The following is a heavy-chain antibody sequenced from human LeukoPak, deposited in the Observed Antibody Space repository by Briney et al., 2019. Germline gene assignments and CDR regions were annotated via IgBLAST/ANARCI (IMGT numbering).Heavy chain of an antibody. CDR1: GGTFNNYA. Sequence: SVKVSCKASGGTFNNYAISWVRQAPGQGLEWMGGIIPMFRTANYAQKFQGRVTMTEDTSTDTAYMELSSLRSEDTAVYYCATAHILTGIDAFDIWGQGTMVTVSS. J-gene: IGHJ3*02. D-gene: IGHD3-9*01. CDR2: IIPMFRTA. CDR3: ATAHILTGIDAFDI. V-gene: IGHV1-69*06.